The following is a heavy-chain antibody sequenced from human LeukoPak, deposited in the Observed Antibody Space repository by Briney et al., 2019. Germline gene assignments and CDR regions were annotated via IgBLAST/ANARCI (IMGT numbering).Heavy chain of an antibody. Sequence: GASVKVSCKASGGTFSSYAISWVRQAPGQGLEWMGRIIPIFGTANYAQKFQGRATITTDESTSTAYMELSSLRSEDTAVYYCASGIAVAGTGGAFDIWGQGTMVTVSS. D-gene: IGHD6-19*01. CDR3: ASGIAVAGTGGAFDI. CDR1: GGTFSSYA. J-gene: IGHJ3*02. V-gene: IGHV1-69*05. CDR2: IIPIFGTA.